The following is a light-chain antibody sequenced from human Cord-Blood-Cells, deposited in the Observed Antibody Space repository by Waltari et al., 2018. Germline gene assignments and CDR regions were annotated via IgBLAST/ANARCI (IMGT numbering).Light chain of an antibody. CDR2: AAS. CDR3: QQLNSYPYS. Sequence: DIQLTQSPSFLSASVGDRVTITCRASQGISSYLAWYQQKPGKAPKLLIYAASTLQSGVPSRFSGSGSGTEFTLTISSLQPEDFATYYCQQLNSYPYSFGQGTKLDSK. CDR1: QGISSY. V-gene: IGKV1-9*01. J-gene: IGKJ2*03.